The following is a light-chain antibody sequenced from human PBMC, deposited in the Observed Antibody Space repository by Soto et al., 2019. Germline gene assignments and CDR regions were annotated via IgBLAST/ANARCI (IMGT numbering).Light chain of an antibody. J-gene: IGLJ3*02. CDR3: QSYDSGLSAWV. Sequence: QSVLTQPPSVSGAPGQSVTISCAGSRSNIGAGYDVHWYQQVPGTAPKVLIYGNSNRPSGVPDRFCGSQSGTSASLAITGLQAEDEADYHCQSYDSGLSAWVFGGGTKLTVL. V-gene: IGLV1-40*01. CDR2: GNS. CDR1: RSNIGAGYD.